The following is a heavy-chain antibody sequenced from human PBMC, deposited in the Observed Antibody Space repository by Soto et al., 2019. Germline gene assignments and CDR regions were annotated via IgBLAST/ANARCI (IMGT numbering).Heavy chain of an antibody. D-gene: IGHD3-9*01. CDR3: AHRGYDILTGYSLNDAFDI. V-gene: IGHV2-5*02. Sequence: QITLKESGPTLVKPTQTLTLTCTFSGFSLSTSGVGVGWIRQPPGKALEWLALIYWDDDKRYSPSLKSRLTITKDTSKNQVVLTMTNMDPVDTATYYFAHRGYDILTGYSLNDAFDIWGQGTMVTVSS. CDR1: GFSLSTSGVG. J-gene: IGHJ3*02. CDR2: IYWDDDK.